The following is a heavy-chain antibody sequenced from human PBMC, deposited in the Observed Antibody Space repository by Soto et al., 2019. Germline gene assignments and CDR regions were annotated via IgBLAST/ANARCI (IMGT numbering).Heavy chain of an antibody. CDR2: IDGDGSA. Sequence: EVQLLESGGGLVQPGGSLRLSCVASGFTLSNYAMSWVRQAPWKGLEWVSVIDGDGSAKFADSVKGRLTVSRDNSKNTLYLQMDSLRAEDTAIYYCAKDAVSYNGIYDPFDIWGRGTMVTVSS. CDR1: GFTLSNYA. D-gene: IGHD1-1*01. V-gene: IGHV3-23*01. CDR3: AKDAVSYNGIYDPFDI. J-gene: IGHJ3*02.